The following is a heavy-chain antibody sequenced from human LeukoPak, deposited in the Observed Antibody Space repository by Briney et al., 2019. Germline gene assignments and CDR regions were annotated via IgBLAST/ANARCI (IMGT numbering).Heavy chain of an antibody. CDR1: GYTFTKYG. Sequence: ASVKVSCKTSGYTFTKYGISWVRQAPGQRLELVGWVSAYNRNTSYAQKLQGRVTMTTDTSTSTAYMEVRNLRSDDTAIYYCVIDRSFTSGWYPRGYFDYWGQGILVTVSS. D-gene: IGHD6-19*01. CDR3: VIDRSFTSGWYPRGYFDY. CDR2: VSAYNRNT. V-gene: IGHV1-18*01. J-gene: IGHJ4*02.